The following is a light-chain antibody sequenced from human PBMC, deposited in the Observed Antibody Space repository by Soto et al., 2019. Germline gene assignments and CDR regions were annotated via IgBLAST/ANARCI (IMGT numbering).Light chain of an antibody. V-gene: IGKV3-20*01. CDR1: QSVSSSY. J-gene: IGKJ2*01. CDR2: GAS. Sequence: DIVLTQSPGTLSLSPGERATLSCRASQSVSSSYLAWYQQKPGQAPRLLIYGASNRATGIPDRFSGSGSGTDFALTISRLEPEDFAMYYCQQYGGSPMYTFGQGTKLEIK. CDR3: QQYGGSPMYT.